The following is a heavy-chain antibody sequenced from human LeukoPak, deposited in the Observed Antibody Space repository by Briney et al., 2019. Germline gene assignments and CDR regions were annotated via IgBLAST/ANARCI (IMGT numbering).Heavy chain of an antibody. CDR1: GYTFTGYY. CDR3: ARRSSWYESYYYYYMDV. J-gene: IGHJ6*03. CDR2: INPNSGGT. V-gene: IGHV1-2*02. Sequence: ASVKVSCKASGYTFTGYYMHWVRQAPGQGLEWMGWINPNSGGTNYAQKLQGRVTMTTDTSTSTAYMELRSLRSDDTAVYYCARRSSWYESYYYYYMDVWGKGTTVTVSS. D-gene: IGHD6-13*01.